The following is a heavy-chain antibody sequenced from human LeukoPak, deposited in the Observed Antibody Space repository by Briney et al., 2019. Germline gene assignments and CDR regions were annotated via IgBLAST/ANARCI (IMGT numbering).Heavy chain of an antibody. CDR2: IYYTGST. V-gene: IGHV4-59*02. Sequence: SETLSLTCTVSGGSVSDYYWSWIRQSPGKGLEWIGYIYYTGSTSYNPSLRSRVTMSADTSKNQFSLKLSSVTAADTAFYYCARYLDYGGNSRVFQHWGQGTLVTVSS. CDR3: ARYLDYGGNSRVFQH. CDR1: GGSVSDYY. J-gene: IGHJ1*01. D-gene: IGHD4-23*01.